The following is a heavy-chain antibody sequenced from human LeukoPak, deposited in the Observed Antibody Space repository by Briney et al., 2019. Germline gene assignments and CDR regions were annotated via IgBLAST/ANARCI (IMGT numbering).Heavy chain of an antibody. CDR2: IYSAGNT. D-gene: IGHD6-19*01. CDR1: GFTVSSNY. V-gene: IGHV3-53*04. J-gene: IGHJ4*02. CDR3: ARGGTPGYSSGRIDY. Sequence: GGSLRLSCVASGFTVSSNYMSWIRQAPGKGLEWVSVIYSAGNTYYADSVKGRFTISRHNSENTLYLHMNRLRVEDTAVYFCARGGTPGYSSGRIDYWGQGTLVTVSS.